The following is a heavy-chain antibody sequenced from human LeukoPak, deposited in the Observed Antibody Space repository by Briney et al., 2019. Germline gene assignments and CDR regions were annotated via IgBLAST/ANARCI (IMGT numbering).Heavy chain of an antibody. D-gene: IGHD3-16*02. CDR3: ARDRARLGELSLFDY. J-gene: IGHJ4*02. CDR1: GFTFSSYS. V-gene: IGHV3-48*01. Sequence: GGSLRLSCAASGFTFSSYSMNWVRQAPGKGLEWVSYISSSSSTIYYADSVKGRFTISRDNAKKSLYLQMNSLRAEDTAVYYCARDRARLGELSLFDYWGQGTLVTVSS. CDR2: ISSSSSTI.